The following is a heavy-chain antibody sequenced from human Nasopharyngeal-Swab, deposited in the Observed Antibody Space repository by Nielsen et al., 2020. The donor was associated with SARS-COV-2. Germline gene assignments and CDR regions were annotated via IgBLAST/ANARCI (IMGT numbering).Heavy chain of an antibody. D-gene: IGHD1-14*01. Sequence: GESLKISCAASGFSITTYGMTWVRQAPGKGLEWVSGISELGSGIYYADSVRGRFTISRDTSKNTVYLQMSTVRVEDTGLYYCARGLTGHIVQWIPSPYWGQGTLVTVSS. CDR1: GFSITTYG. CDR2: ISELGSGI. V-gene: IGHV3-23*01. J-gene: IGHJ4*02. CDR3: ARGLTGHIVQWIPSPY.